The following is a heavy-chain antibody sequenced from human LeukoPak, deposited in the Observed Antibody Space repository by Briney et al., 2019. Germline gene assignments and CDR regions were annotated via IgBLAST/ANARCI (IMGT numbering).Heavy chain of an antibody. Sequence: PSETLSLTCTVSGGSISIYYWDWIRQPPGKGLEWIGYIYNSGSSTIYNPSLKSRVTISVDTSKNQFSLRLSSVTAADTAVYFCVRDRELTYWGQGTLVTVSS. CDR3: VRDRELTY. J-gene: IGHJ4*02. V-gene: IGHV4-59*01. D-gene: IGHD3-10*01. CDR1: GGSISIYY. CDR2: IYNSGSST.